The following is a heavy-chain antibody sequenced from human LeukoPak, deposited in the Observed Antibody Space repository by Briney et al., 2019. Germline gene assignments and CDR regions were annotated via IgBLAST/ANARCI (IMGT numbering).Heavy chain of an antibody. J-gene: IGHJ3*02. CDR2: ISSSSSII. Sequence: GGSLRLSCAASGFTVSSNYMSWVRQAPGKGLEWVSYISSSSSIIYYADSVKGRFTISRDNSKNTLYLQMNSLRAEDTAVYYCAKFQGDAFDIWGQGTMVTVSS. CDR1: GFTVSSNY. V-gene: IGHV3-48*01. CDR3: AKFQGDAFDI. D-gene: IGHD2-21*01.